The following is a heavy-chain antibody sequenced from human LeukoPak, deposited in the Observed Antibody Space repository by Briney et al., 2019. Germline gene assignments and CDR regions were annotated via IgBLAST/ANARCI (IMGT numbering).Heavy chain of an antibody. CDR2: IRSKANSYAT. Sequence: PGGSLKLSCAASGFTFSGSAMHWVRQASGKGLEWVGRIRSKANSYATAYAASVKGRVTISRDDSKNTAYMQINSLKTEDTAVYYCTRHDFPDIVVVPASDAFDIWGQGTMVTVSS. CDR1: GFTFSGSA. J-gene: IGHJ3*02. V-gene: IGHV3-73*01. D-gene: IGHD2-2*01. CDR3: TRHDFPDIVVVPASDAFDI.